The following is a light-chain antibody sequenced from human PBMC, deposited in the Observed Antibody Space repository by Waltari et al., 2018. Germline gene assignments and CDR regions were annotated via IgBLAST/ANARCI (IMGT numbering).Light chain of an antibody. CDR2: AAS. V-gene: IGKV1-39*01. CDR1: PSISSY. J-gene: IGKJ4*01. CDR3: QQRYSTPLT. Sequence: DIQLTQSPSSLSASVGDRVTITCRASPSISSYLNWYQQQPGKAPKLLIYAASSLQSGVPSRFSGSGSGTDFTLTISSLQPEDFATYYCQQRYSTPLTFGGGTKVEIK.